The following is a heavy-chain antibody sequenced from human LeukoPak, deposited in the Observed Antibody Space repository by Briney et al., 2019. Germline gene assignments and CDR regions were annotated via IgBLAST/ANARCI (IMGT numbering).Heavy chain of an antibody. J-gene: IGHJ4*02. Sequence: TGGSLRLSCAASGFSFSSYAMRWVRQAPGKGLEWVSAIGGSGGSTYYADSVKGRFTISRDNSKNTLYLQMNSLRAEDTAVYYCAKKGYYDGSGYYMYYFDHWGQGTLVTVSS. CDR1: GFSFSSYA. CDR3: AKKGYYDGSGYYMYYFDH. V-gene: IGHV3-23*01. CDR2: IGGSGGST. D-gene: IGHD3-22*01.